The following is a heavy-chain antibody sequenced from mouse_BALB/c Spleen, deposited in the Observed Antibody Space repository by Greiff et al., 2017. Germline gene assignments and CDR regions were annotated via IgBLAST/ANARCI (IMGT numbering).Heavy chain of an antibody. CDR2: INPSNGGT. Sequence: QVQLQQPGGELGKPGASVEVFRKASGYPFPSLHNYWGKQRPGQGLEWIGGINPSNGGTNFNEKFKSKATLTVDKSSSTAYMQLSSLTSEDSAVYYCTRGRNDGYSAFDYWGQGTTLTVSS. J-gene: IGHJ2*01. D-gene: IGHD2-3*01. V-gene: IGHV1S81*02. CDR1: GYPFPSLH. CDR3: TRGRNDGYSAFDY.